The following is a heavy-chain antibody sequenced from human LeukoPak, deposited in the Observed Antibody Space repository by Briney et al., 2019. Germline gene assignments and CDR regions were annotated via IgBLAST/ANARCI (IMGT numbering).Heavy chain of an antibody. Sequence: GGSLRLSCPASGFTFRSYAMSWVRQAPGKGLEWVSAISGSGDITYYADSVKGRFTMSRDNFKNTLYLQMNSLRAEDTAVYYCAKVSRFAVVPAAMLDYWGQGIQVTVS. V-gene: IGHV3-23*01. CDR2: ISGSGDIT. CDR1: GFTFRSYA. J-gene: IGHJ4*02. D-gene: IGHD2-2*01. CDR3: AKVSRFAVVPAAMLDY.